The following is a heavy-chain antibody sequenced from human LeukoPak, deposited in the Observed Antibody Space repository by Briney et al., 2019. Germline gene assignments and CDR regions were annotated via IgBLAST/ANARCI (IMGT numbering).Heavy chain of an antibody. D-gene: IGHD2-2*01. CDR1: GFTFSSYE. V-gene: IGHV3-48*03. CDR2: ISSSGSII. J-gene: IGHJ6*03. Sequence: GGSLRLXCAASGFTFSSYEMNWVRQAPGKGLEWVSYISSSGSIIYYADSVKGRFTISRDNAKNSVYLQMNSLRAEDTAVYYCARDCSSTSCYVDYYYYMDVWGKGTTVTVSS. CDR3: ARDCSSTSCYVDYYYYMDV.